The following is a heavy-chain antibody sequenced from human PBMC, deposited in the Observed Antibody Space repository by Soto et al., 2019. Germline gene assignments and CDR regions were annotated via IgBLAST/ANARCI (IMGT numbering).Heavy chain of an antibody. V-gene: IGHV3-23*01. Sequence: EVQLLESGGGLVQPGGALRLSCDGSGFTFINHAMNWVRQVPGKGLEWVSSMSGGGDAAFFPDSVRGRFTISRDNSKNTEYLQMNSLGGDDTAVYYCARKIWRGISCPDYEGFDVWGRGTMVTVSS. CDR2: MSGGGDAA. J-gene: IGHJ2*01. CDR3: ARKIWRGISCPDYEGFDV. D-gene: IGHD2-2*01. CDR1: GFTFINHA.